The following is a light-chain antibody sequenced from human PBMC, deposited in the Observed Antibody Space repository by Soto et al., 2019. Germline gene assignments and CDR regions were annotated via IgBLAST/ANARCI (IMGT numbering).Light chain of an antibody. CDR2: LNSDGSH. V-gene: IGLV4-69*01. J-gene: IGLJ2*01. Sequence: QLVLTQSPPASASLGASVKLTCTLSRGDSSYAIAWHQQQPQRGPRYLMKLNSDGSHSKGDGIPDRLSGSSSGAERYLTISILQSEDEADYYWQTWDTGSVVFGGGTKLTVL. CDR1: RGDSSYA. CDR3: QTWDTGSVV.